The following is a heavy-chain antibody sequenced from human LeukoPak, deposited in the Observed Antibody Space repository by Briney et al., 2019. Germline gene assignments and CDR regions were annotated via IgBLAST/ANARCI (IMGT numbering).Heavy chain of an antibody. D-gene: IGHD6-13*01. CDR1: GGSFSGYY. Sequence: SETLSLTCAVYGGSFSGYYWSWIRQPPGKGLEWIGEINHSGSTNYNPSLKSRVTISVDTSKNQFSLKLSSVTAADTAVYYCARALSGSWYKNWFDPWGQGTLVTVSS. V-gene: IGHV4-34*01. CDR2: INHSGST. J-gene: IGHJ5*02. CDR3: ARALSGSWYKNWFDP.